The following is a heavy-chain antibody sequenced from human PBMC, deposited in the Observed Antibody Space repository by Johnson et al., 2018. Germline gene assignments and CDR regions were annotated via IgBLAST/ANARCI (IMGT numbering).Heavy chain of an antibody. CDR3: ARGSYDILTGSPAFYMDV. CDR1: GGSISSSNW. Sequence: QVQLQESGPGLVKPSGTLSLTCAVSGGSISSSNWWSWVRQPPGKGLEWIGEIYHSGSTNYNPSLKSRVTISVDKSKHQFSLKLSSVTAADPAGYYCARGSYDILTGSPAFYMDVWGKGTTVTVSS. D-gene: IGHD3-9*01. J-gene: IGHJ6*03. V-gene: IGHV4-4*02. CDR2: IYHSGST.